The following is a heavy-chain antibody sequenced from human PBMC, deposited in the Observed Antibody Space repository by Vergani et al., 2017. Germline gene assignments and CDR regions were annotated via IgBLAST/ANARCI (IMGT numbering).Heavy chain of an antibody. J-gene: IGHJ4*02. CDR1: GASINNDFYY. Sequence: QVQLQESGPGLVKPSQTLSLTCTVSGASINNDFYYWHWIRQPAGKGLEWIGRIHVSGITDYNSSLQSRVSISVDTSKNQFSLTLTSVTAADTAVYFCARDNKQLRPRAFERWGQGTMVTVSS. CDR2: IHVSGIT. CDR3: ARDNKQLRPRAFER. D-gene: IGHD3-9*01. V-gene: IGHV4-61*02.